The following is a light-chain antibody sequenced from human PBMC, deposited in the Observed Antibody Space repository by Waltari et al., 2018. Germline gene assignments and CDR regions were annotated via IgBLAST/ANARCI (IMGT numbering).Light chain of an antibody. CDR3: QQRSNWPPFT. V-gene: IGKV3-11*01. CDR2: DAA. CDR1: QSVSHY. Sequence: EIVLTQSPATLSLSPGERATLSCRASQSVSHYLAWYQQKPGQAPSPLIYDAANRATGIPARFSGSGSGTDFTLTISSLEPEDFAVYYCQQRSNWPPFTFGPGTKVDIK. J-gene: IGKJ3*01.